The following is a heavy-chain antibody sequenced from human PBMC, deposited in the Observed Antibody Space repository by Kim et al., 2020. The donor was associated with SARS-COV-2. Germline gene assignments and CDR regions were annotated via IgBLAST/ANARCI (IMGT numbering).Heavy chain of an antibody. V-gene: IGHV3-7*03. J-gene: IGHJ5*01. Sequence: YADAVKGRFTISRDDAKRTRWLQMNSLRGEDTAVYYCARVRRYKCFDLWGQGTLVTVSS. CDR3: ARVRRYKCFDL.